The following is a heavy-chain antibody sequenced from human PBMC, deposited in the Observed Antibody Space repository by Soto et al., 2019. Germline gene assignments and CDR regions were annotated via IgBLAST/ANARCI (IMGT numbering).Heavy chain of an antibody. CDR2: ISYDGSNK. CDR1: GFTFSSHG. J-gene: IGHJ6*02. Sequence: PGGSLRLSCAASGFTFSSHGMHWVRQAPGKGLEWVAVISYDGSNKYYADSVKGRFTISRDNSKNTLYLQMNSLRAEDTAVYYCAKDSPVTTAYYYYGMDVWGQGTTVTVSS. CDR3: AKDSPVTTAYYYYGMDV. D-gene: IGHD4-17*01. V-gene: IGHV3-30*18.